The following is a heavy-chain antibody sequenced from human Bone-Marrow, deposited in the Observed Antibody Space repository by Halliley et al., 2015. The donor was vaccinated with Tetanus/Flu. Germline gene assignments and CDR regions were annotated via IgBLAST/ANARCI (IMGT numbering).Heavy chain of an antibody. CDR3: ARVAYFGDQSDY. D-gene: IGHD2-21*01. V-gene: IGHV3-23*01. Sequence: SLRLSCVDSGFTSSSYAMTWVRQAPGKGLEWVSAISGSGDNTYYADSVKGRFTISRDNAHNSLYLQMNSLRAEDTAVYYCARVAYFGDQSDYWGQGTLVTVST. J-gene: IGHJ4*02. CDR1: GFTSSSYA. CDR2: ISGSGDNT.